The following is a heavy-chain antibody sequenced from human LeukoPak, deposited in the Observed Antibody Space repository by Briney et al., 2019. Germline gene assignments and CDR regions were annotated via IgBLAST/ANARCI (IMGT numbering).Heavy chain of an antibody. D-gene: IGHD5-12*01. V-gene: IGHV4-59*01. CDR3: ARGYSTLDY. Sequence: SETLSLTCTVSGGSITSYYWSWIRRPPGKGLEWIGYIYYSGSTNYNPSLKSRVTISVDTSKKQFSLKLSSVTAADTAVYYCARGYSTLDYWGQGALVTVSS. J-gene: IGHJ4*02. CDR1: GGSITSYY. CDR2: IYYSGST.